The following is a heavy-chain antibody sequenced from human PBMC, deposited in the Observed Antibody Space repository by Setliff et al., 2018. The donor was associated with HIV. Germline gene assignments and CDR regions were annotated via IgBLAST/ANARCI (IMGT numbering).Heavy chain of an antibody. V-gene: IGHV1-46*01. CDR1: GYTFTNFY. D-gene: IGHD3-22*01. J-gene: IGHJ2*01. CDR2: INPGGGNT. Sequence: ASVKVSCKASGYTFTNFYMHWVRQAPGQGLEWMGIINPGGGNTRYAQKFQGRVTITTDTSASTAYMELNSLSSEDTAVYYCARHQAPYYGSSGYNPNWYFDLWGRGTLVTVSS. CDR3: ARHQAPYYGSSGYNPNWYFDL.